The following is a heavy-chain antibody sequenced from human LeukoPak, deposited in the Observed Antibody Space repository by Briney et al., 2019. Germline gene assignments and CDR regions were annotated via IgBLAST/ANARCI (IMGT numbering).Heavy chain of an antibody. CDR1: GFTFSDYY. Sequence: GGSLRLSCAASGFTFSDYYMSWIRQAPGKGLEWVSYISSSGSPIYYADSVKGRFTISRDNSKNTLYLQMNSLRPEDTAVYYCAKLQWGRHDAFDIWGQGIMVTVSS. V-gene: IGHV3-11*01. CDR2: ISSSGSPI. J-gene: IGHJ3*02. CDR3: AKLQWGRHDAFDI. D-gene: IGHD3-16*01.